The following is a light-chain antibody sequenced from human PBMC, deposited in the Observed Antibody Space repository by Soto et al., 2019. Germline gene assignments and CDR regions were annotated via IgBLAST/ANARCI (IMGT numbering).Light chain of an antibody. CDR3: QKSSNPPLT. V-gene: IGKV1-39*01. J-gene: IGKJ1*01. Sequence: DIQMTQSPSSLSASVGDRVTITCRASQNISTYLNWYHQKPGKAPNLLIYGASSLQSGVPSRFSGRGSGTHSPLTFSSLKPKDFALSHWQKSSNPPLTFGQGTNVDIK. CDR1: QNISTY. CDR2: GAS.